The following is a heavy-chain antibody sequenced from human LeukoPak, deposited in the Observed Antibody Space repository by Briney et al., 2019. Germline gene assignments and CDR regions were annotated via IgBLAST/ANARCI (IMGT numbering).Heavy chain of an antibody. Sequence: GASVKVSCKASGYTFTSYAMNWVRQAPGQGLEWMGWINPNTGDTNYAQKFQGRVTMTRDTSISTVYMELRSLTYEDTALYYCARRFDYGNHAFHHYYMDVWGKGTTVSVSS. V-gene: IGHV1-2*02. J-gene: IGHJ6*03. CDR2: INPNTGDT. CDR1: GYTFTSYA. D-gene: IGHD4-11*01. CDR3: ARRFDYGNHAFHHYYMDV.